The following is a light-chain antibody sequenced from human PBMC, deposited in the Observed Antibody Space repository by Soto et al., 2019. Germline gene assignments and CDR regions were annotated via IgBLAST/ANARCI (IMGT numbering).Light chain of an antibody. CDR2: GNT. Sequence: QSVLTQPPSVSGAPGQMVTISCTGSSSNIGAGYDVHWYQQLPGTAPKLLIYGNTNRPSGVPDRFSGSKSGTSASLAITGLQAEDEADYYCQSYDSSLSAVFGGGTKLTVL. CDR3: QSYDSSLSAV. V-gene: IGLV1-40*01. CDR1: SSNIGAGYD. J-gene: IGLJ2*01.